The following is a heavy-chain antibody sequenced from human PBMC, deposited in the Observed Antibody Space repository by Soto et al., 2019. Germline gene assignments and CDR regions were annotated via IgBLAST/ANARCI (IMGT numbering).Heavy chain of an antibody. Sequence: PSETLSLTCTVSGGSISSGGYYWSWIRQHPGKGLEWIGYIYYSGSTYYNPSLKSRVTISVDTSKNQFSLKLSSVTAADTAVYYXARDRGRGSYHDGAFDIWGQGTMVTVSS. CDR1: GGSISSGGYY. CDR3: ARDRGRGSYHDGAFDI. CDR2: IYYSGST. D-gene: IGHD1-26*01. J-gene: IGHJ3*02. V-gene: IGHV4-31*03.